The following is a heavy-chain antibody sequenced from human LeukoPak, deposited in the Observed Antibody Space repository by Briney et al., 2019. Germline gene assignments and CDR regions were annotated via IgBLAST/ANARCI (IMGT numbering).Heavy chain of an antibody. D-gene: IGHD3-22*01. V-gene: IGHV3-48*03. CDR1: GFTFSSYE. CDR2: ISSSGSTI. CDR3: ARDDRSSGYNY. J-gene: IGHJ4*02. Sequence: GGSLRLSCAASGFTFSSYEMNLVRQAPGKGLEWVSYISSSGSTIYYADSVKGRFTISRDNAKNSLYLQMNSLRAEDTAVYYCARDDRSSGYNYWGQGTLVTVSS.